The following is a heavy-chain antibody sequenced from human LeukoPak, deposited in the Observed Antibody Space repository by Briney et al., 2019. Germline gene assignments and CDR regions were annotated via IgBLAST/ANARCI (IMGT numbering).Heavy chain of an antibody. CDR2: ISSGSSYI. J-gene: IGHJ3*02. CDR3: ARVLGAIWPDPFDI. CDR1: GFTFSSYS. V-gene: IGHV3-21*01. D-gene: IGHD3-16*01. Sequence: GGSLRLSCAASGFTFSSYSMNWVRQAPGKGLEWVSSISSGSSYIYYADSLKGRFTISRDNAKNSLYLQMNSLRAEDTAVYYCARVLGAIWPDPFDIWGQGTMVTVSS.